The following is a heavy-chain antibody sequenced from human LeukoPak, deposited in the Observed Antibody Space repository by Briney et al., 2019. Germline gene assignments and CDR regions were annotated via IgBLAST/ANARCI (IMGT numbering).Heavy chain of an antibody. V-gene: IGHV1-69*04. J-gene: IGHJ1*01. D-gene: IGHD6-19*01. CDR2: IIPILGIA. CDR1: GGTFSSYA. CDR3: ARQEAVAFPYFQH. Sequence: GASVKVSCKASGGTFSSYAISWVRQAPGQGLEWMGRIIPILGIANYAQKFQGRVTITADKSTSTAYMELSSLRSEDTAVYYCARQEAVAFPYFQHWGQGTLVTVSS.